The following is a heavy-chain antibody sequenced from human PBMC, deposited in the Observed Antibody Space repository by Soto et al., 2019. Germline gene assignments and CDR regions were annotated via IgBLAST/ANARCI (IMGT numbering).Heavy chain of an antibody. V-gene: IGHV3-9*01. CDR3: AKDIGYYDSSGYQYYYYSYGMDV. Sequence: DVQLVESGGGLVQPGRSLRLSCAASGFTFDDYAMHWVRQAPGKGLEWVSGSSWNSGSIGYADSVKGRFTISRDNAKNALYLQMNSLRAEDTALYYCAKDIGYYDSSGYQYYYYSYGMDVWGQGTTVTVSS. CDR2: SSWNSGSI. D-gene: IGHD3-22*01. CDR1: GFTFDDYA. J-gene: IGHJ6*02.